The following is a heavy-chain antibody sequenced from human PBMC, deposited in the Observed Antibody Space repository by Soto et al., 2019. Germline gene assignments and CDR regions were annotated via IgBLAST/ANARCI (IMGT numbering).Heavy chain of an antibody. Sequence: SETLSLTCTVSGGSISSSSYYWGWVRQPPGKGLEWIGSIYYSGSTYYNPSLKSRVTISVDTSKNQFSLKLSSVTAADTAVYYCARHSYYYDSSGPNPGAFDIWGQGTMVTVSS. D-gene: IGHD3-22*01. CDR1: GGSISSSSYY. CDR3: ARHSYYYDSSGPNPGAFDI. V-gene: IGHV4-39*01. CDR2: IYYSGST. J-gene: IGHJ3*02.